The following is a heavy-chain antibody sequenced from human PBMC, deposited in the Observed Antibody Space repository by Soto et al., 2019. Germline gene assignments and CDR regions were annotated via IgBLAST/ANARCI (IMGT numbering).Heavy chain of an antibody. CDR2: MNPNNGGT. CDR3: ARAGVLGSSSHYSFYYMDV. V-gene: IGHV1-2*04. Sequence: QVPLVQSGAEVKKPGASVKVSCKASGYTFTGYYIHWVRQAPGQGLEWMGWMNPNNGGTNYAQQFQGWVTMTRDTSISTAYRGLTRRGSDAPAVFYWARAGVLGSSSHYSFYYMDVGGKGTTVT. J-gene: IGHJ6*03. D-gene: IGHD6-13*01. CDR1: GYTFTGYY.